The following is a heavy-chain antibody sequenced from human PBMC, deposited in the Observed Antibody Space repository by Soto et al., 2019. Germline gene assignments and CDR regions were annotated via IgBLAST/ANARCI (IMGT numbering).Heavy chain of an antibody. CDR3: AARQSVWQGNDY. J-gene: IGHJ4*02. CDR2: FDPDDGET. D-gene: IGHD3-16*01. CDR1: GYTFTELS. Sequence: ASVKVSCKVSGYTFTELSMYWVRPAPGRGLEWMGSFDPDDGETIYAERFQGRVTMTEDSSTDTAYMGLTSLRYEDTAVYYCAARQSVWQGNDYWGQGTLDTVSS. V-gene: IGHV1-24*01.